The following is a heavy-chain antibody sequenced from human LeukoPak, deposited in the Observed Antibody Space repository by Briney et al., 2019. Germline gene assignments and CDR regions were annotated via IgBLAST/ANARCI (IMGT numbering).Heavy chain of an antibody. CDR2: ISSSSSYI. V-gene: IGHV3-21*01. Sequence: GGSLRLSCAASGFTFSSYGMSWVRQAPGKGLEWVSSISSSSSYIYYTDSLKGRFAISRDNAKNSLYLQMNSLRAEDTAVYYCARGTCSGTSCPLFDYWGQGTLVTVSS. D-gene: IGHD2-2*01. J-gene: IGHJ4*02. CDR3: ARGTCSGTSCPLFDY. CDR1: GFTFSSYG.